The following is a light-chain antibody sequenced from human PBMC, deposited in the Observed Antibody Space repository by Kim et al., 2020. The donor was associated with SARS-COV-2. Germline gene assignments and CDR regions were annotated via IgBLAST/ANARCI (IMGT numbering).Light chain of an antibody. Sequence: QRVAISCSGSNSDIGNNPVTWYQQLPGKAPKLLIYYDNLLPSGVSDRFSGSKSGTSASLAIGGLQSEDEADYYCAAWDDRLHAWVFGGGTQLTVL. CDR3: AAWDDRLHAWV. CDR1: NSDIGNNP. J-gene: IGLJ3*02. CDR2: YDN. V-gene: IGLV1-36*01.